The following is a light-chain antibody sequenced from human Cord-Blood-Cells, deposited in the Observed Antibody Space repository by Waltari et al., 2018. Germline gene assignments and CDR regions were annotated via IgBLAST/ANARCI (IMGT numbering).Light chain of an antibody. CDR1: SSAVGSYNL. J-gene: IGLJ3*02. Sequence: QSALTQPASVSGSPGQSITISCTGTSSAVGSYNLVSWYQQHPGKAPKLMIYEVSKRPSGVTNRVSGSKSGNTASLTISGLQAEDEADYYCCSYAGSSTLFGGGTKLTVL. CDR2: EVS. V-gene: IGLV2-23*02. CDR3: CSYAGSSTL.